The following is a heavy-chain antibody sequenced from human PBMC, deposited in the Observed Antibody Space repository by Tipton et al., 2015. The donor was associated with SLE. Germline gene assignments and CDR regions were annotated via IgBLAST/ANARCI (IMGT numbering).Heavy chain of an antibody. CDR3: ARVALFPSYMDV. CDR1: GGSISSSSYY. D-gene: IGHD3-3*01. V-gene: IGHV4-39*07. CDR2: INYSGST. Sequence: TLSLTCTVSGGSISSSSYYWGWIRQPPGKGLEWIGSINYSGSTFYNPSLKSRVTISVDTSKNQFSLKLTSVTAADTAVYYCARVALFPSYMDVWGKGTTVTVSS. J-gene: IGHJ6*03.